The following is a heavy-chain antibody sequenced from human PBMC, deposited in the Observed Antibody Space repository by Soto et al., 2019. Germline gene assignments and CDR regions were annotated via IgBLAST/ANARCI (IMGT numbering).Heavy chain of an antibody. CDR1: MFSISAYE. D-gene: IGHD2-8*02. CDR2: IDSSGTTV. V-gene: IGHV3-48*03. J-gene: IGHJ3*01. Sequence: EVQIVESGGRLVQPGGSLRLSCDASMFSISAYEMFWVRQAPGKGLEWIAEIDSSGTTVYYADSVKGRFAISRENNKNVLFLQMDNVSVEDTAVYYCAVLVVYIGSDKGTAVDFWGQGTLVTVSS. CDR3: AVLVVYIGSDKGTAVDF.